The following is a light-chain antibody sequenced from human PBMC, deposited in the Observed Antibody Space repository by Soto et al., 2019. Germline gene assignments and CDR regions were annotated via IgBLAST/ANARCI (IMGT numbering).Light chain of an antibody. Sequence: TQSPATLSLSPGERAILSCRASQRVTSNLAWYQQKPGQVPSLLIYGASTRASGIPARFSGSGSGTEFTLTIGSLQSEDFAVYYCQQYSSSPSFGQGTRLEIK. CDR2: GAS. J-gene: IGKJ5*01. CDR1: QRVTSN. V-gene: IGKV3-15*01. CDR3: QQYSSSPS.